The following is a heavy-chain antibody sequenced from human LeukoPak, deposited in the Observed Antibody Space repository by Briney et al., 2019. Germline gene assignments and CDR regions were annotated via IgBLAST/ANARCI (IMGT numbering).Heavy chain of an antibody. J-gene: IGHJ4*02. Sequence: GGSLRLSCAASGFTFSSYEMNWVRQAPGKGLEWVSYISSSGSTIYYADSVKGRFTISRDNAKNSLYLQMNSLRVEDTAVYYCARDPGYSYGAYSFDYWGQGTLVTVSS. CDR2: ISSSGSTI. CDR1: GFTFSSYE. D-gene: IGHD5-18*01. V-gene: IGHV3-48*03. CDR3: ARDPGYSYGAYSFDY.